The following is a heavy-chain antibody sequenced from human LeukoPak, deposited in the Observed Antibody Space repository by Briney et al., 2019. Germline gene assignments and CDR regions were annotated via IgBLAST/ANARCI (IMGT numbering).Heavy chain of an antibody. CDR1: GFTVSSNY. CDR3: ARGPGRVRGPFDY. CDR2: IYSGGST. D-gene: IGHD3-10*01. Sequence: GGSLRLSCAASGFTVSSNYMSWVRQAPGKGLEWVPVIYSGGSTYYADSVKGRFTISRDNSKNTLYLQMNSLRAEDTAVYYCARGPGRVRGPFDYWGQGTLVTVSS. J-gene: IGHJ4*02. V-gene: IGHV3-53*01.